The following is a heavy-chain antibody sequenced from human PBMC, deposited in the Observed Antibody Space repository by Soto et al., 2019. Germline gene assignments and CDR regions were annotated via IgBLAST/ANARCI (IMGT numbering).Heavy chain of an antibody. Sequence: QVQLVQSGAEVKKPGASVKVSCRASGYTFTSYDINWVRQATGQGLEWMGWMNPNSGYTGYAQKFQGRVTMTRNTSISTAYMELSSLTSDDTAVYYCARSTNDYGDRHWGQGTLVTVSS. CDR3: ARSTNDYGDRH. V-gene: IGHV1-8*01. D-gene: IGHD4-17*01. CDR1: GYTFTSYD. CDR2: MNPNSGYT. J-gene: IGHJ4*02.